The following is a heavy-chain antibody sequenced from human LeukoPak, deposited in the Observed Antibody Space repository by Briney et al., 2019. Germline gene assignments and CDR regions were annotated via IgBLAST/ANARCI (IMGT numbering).Heavy chain of an antibody. CDR1: GGSISSYY. CDR3: ARVANYDFWSGPHYFDY. V-gene: IGHV4-38-2*02. J-gene: IGHJ4*02. CDR2: IYHSGST. D-gene: IGHD3-3*01. Sequence: SETLSLTCTVSGGSISSYYWGWIRQPPGKGLEWIGSIYHSGSTYYNPSLKSRVTISVDTSKNQFSLKLSSVTAADTAVYYCARVANYDFWSGPHYFDYWGQGTLVTVSS.